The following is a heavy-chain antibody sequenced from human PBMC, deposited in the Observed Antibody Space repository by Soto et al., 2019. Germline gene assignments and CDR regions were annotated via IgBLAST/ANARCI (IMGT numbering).Heavy chain of an antibody. D-gene: IGHD6-19*01. CDR3: PRGLAYDRPITVAEPFDS. V-gene: IGHV4-34*02. Sequence: QVQLQQWGAGLLKASETLSLTCVVSGGSFSGYFWTWIRQSPGRGLAWIGEISHSGSRNYNPAFQSRVIISVDSSKNHVSLKLSSVTAADSATYFCPRGLAYDRPITVAEPFDSWGQGTLVTVSS. CDR2: ISHSGSR. CDR1: GGSFSGYF. J-gene: IGHJ4*02.